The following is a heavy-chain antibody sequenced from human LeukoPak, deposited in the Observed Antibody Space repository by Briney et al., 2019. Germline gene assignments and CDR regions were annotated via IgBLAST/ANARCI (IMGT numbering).Heavy chain of an antibody. J-gene: IGHJ5*02. V-gene: IGHV3-7*04. CDR3: ARDSSYCSGGSCYGLWFDP. CDR1: GFTFSSYW. D-gene: IGHD2-15*01. CDR2: IKQAGSEK. Sequence: GGSLRLSCAASGFTFSSYWMSWVRQAPGKGLEWVANIKQAGSEKYYVDSVKGRFTISRDNAKNSLYLQMNSLRAEDTAVYYCARDSSYCSGGSCYGLWFDPWGQGTLVTVSS.